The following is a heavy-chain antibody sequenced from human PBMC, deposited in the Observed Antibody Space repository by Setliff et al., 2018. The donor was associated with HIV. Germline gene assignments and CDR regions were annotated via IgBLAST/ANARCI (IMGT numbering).Heavy chain of an antibody. J-gene: IGHJ4*02. CDR1: GFTFSDYW. CDR3: GRDVHDAAADN. Sequence: GGSLRLSCPASGFTFSDYWMHWVRRGPGRGLEWVSRIGRDGTVANYADSVKGRFTISRDNARNTLFLQMNSLGVEDTALYYCGRDVHDAAADNWGRGTLVTVSS. CDR2: IGRDGTVA. D-gene: IGHD6-13*01. V-gene: IGHV3-74*01.